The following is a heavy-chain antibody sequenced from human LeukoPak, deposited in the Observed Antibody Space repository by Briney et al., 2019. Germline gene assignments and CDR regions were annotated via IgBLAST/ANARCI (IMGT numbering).Heavy chain of an antibody. V-gene: IGHV3-53*01. CDR2: IYNDGRT. J-gene: IGHJ4*02. D-gene: IGHD5-12*01. CDR1: GFTFRSNY. CDR3: ARESGYAVGDF. Sequence: GGSLRLSCAASGFTFRSNYMSWFRQAPGKGLEWASVIYNDGRTYYADSVKGRFIISKDISKNTLYLQMNNLRADDTAVYYCARESGYAVGDFWGRGTLATVSS.